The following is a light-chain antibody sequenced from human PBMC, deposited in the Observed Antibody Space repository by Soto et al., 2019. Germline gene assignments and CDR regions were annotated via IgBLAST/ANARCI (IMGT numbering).Light chain of an antibody. CDR3: QQTFSTLWT. V-gene: IGKV1-39*01. CDR1: QSISTY. CDR2: AAS. J-gene: IGKJ1*01. Sequence: DIQMTQSPSSLSASVGDRVTITCRAGQSISTYLNWYQHKPGKAPKLLIFAASSLQSGVPARFSGSGSGTDFTLTIRSLQPEDFPTYYCQQTFSTLWTFGQGTKVETK.